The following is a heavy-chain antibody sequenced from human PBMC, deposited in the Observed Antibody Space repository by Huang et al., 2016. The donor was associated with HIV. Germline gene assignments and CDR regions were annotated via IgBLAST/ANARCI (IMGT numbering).Heavy chain of an antibody. Sequence: QLVESGGGLVKPGGSLRLSCAASGFMFSSYSMKWVRQTRGNGVELVASISSSSNYIYDADSVKGRFTISRDNAKNSLYLQMNTLRAEDTAIYYCARDWGQYYYDSTGYFIDAFDLWGQGTLVTVSS. CDR1: GFMFSSYS. CDR3: ARDWGQYYYDSTGYFIDAFDL. J-gene: IGHJ3*01. D-gene: IGHD3-22*01. V-gene: IGHV3-21*02. CDR2: ISSSSNYI.